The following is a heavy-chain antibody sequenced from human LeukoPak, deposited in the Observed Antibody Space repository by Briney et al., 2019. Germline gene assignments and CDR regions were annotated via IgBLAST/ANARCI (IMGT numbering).Heavy chain of an antibody. Sequence: PSETLSLTCTVSGGSIRSSSYYWGWIRQPPGKGLEWIGSIYYSGSTYYNPSLKSRVTISVDTSKNQFSLKLSSVTAADTAVYYCARYQGSSGYRRVGAFDIWGQGTMVTVSS. CDR2: IYYSGST. CDR1: GGSIRSSSYY. V-gene: IGHV4-39*07. CDR3: ARYQGSSGYRRVGAFDI. J-gene: IGHJ3*02. D-gene: IGHD3-22*01.